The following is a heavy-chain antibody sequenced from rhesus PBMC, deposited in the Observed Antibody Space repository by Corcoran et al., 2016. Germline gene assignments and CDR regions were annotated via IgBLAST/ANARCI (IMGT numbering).Heavy chain of an antibody. J-gene: IGHJ4*01. CDR3: ASQSYSNYGDY. Sequence: QLQLQASGPGLVKPSETLSLTCAVSGGAISVYWWSRIRQPPGRGREWIGRLDSWRSTDSTPPRKRRGTSSRDTSKTQFSLKRSSVPAADTAVYYCASQSYSNYGDYWGQGVRVTVSS. V-gene: IGHV4-160*01. CDR2: LDSWRST. D-gene: IGHD4-23*01. CDR1: GGAISVYW.